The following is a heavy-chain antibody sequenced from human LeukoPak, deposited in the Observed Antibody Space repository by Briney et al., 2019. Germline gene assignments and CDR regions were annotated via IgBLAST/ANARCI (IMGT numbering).Heavy chain of an antibody. D-gene: IGHD2-15*01. CDR1: GFTFSSYG. V-gene: IGHV3-30*19. J-gene: IGHJ6*02. CDR3: ARGIGYCSGGSCEGYYYYYGMDV. Sequence: GGSLRLSCAASGFTFSSYGMHWVRQAPGKGLEWVAVIWYDGSNKYYADSVKGRFTISRDNSKNTLYLQMNSLRAEDTAMYYCARGIGYCSGGSCEGYYYYYGMDVWGQGTTVTVSS. CDR2: IWYDGSNK.